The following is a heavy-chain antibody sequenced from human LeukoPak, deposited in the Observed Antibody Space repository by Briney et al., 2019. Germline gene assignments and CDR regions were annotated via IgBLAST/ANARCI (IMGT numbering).Heavy chain of an antibody. CDR1: GGSTSSHF. CDR2: VYNSGST. V-gene: IGHV4-59*08. CDR3: ARDDYGVFDAFDV. J-gene: IGHJ3*01. Sequence: SETLSLTCTVSGGSTSSHFWTWIRPPPGKGLEWLGYVYNSGSTNYNPSLQSRVTMTLDASKNQFYLRLTSVTAAGTAVYFCARDDYGVFDAFDVWGQGTVVTVSS. D-gene: IGHD3-16*01.